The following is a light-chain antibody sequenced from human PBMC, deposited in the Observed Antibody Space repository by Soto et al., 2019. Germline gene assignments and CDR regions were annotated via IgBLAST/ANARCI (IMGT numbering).Light chain of an antibody. CDR2: SNN. V-gene: IGLV1-44*01. J-gene: IGLJ1*01. CDR3: ATWDDSLNVFYV. Sequence: QSVLTQPPSASGAPGQRVTISCSVSNSNIGSNVVNWYQQLPGSAPRFLISSNNHRPSGVPDRFSASKSGTSASLAISGLQSEDEGEYYCATWDDSLNVFYVFGTGTKVTVL. CDR1: NSNIGSNV.